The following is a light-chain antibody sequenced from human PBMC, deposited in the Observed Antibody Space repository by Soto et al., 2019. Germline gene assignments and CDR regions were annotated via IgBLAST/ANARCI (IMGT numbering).Light chain of an antibody. CDR1: QSISSY. CDR3: QQSYSTPYT. V-gene: IGKV1-39*01. CDR2: AAS. Sequence: DIQMTQSPSSLSASVGDRVTITCRASQSISSYLNRYQQKPGKAPKLLIYAASSLQSRIPSRFSGSGSGTDFTLTISSLQPEDFATYYCQQSYSTPYTFGQGTKLEIK. J-gene: IGKJ2*01.